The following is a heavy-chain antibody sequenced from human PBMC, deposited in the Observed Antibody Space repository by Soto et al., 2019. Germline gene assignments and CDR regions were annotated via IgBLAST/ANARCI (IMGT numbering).Heavy chain of an antibody. CDR3: ATLPPRIVVVVLPIPS. CDR1: GGSISSTNW. D-gene: IGHD2-15*01. Sequence: QVQLQQSGPRLARPSGTLSLTCVVSGGSISSTNWWTWVRQTPGKGLEWIGEVYHTGSTKYNPSRKNRVTISLDKSNHQFSLNLKSVTAADTAVYYCATLPPRIVVVVLPIPSWGQGTLVTVSS. V-gene: IGHV4-4*02. J-gene: IGHJ4*02. CDR2: VYHTGST.